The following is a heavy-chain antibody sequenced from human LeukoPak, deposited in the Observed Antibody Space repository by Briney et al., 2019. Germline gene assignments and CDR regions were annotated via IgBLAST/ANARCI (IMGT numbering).Heavy chain of an antibody. CDR3: AKGSGSY. CDR1: GFTFSSYS. Sequence: GGSLRLSCAASGFTFSSYSMNWVRQAPGKGLEWVSYISSSSSTIYYADSVKGRFTISRDNAKNSLYLQMNGLRAEDTAVYYCAKGSGSYWGQGTLVTVSS. CDR2: ISSSSSTI. V-gene: IGHV3-48*01. J-gene: IGHJ4*02. D-gene: IGHD3-10*01.